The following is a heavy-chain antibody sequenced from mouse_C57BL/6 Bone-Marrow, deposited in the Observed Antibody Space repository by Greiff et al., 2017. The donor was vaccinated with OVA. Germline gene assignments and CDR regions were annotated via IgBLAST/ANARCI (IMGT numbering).Heavy chain of an antibody. Sequence: QVQLQQSGAELAKPGASVKLSCKASGYTFTSYWMHWVKQRPGQGLEWIGYINPSSGYTKYKQKFKDKATLTADKSSSTAYMQLSSLTYEDSAVYYCAREGYSNYGYFDVWGTGTTVTVSS. CDR1: GYTFTSYW. D-gene: IGHD2-5*01. J-gene: IGHJ1*03. CDR2: INPSSGYT. V-gene: IGHV1-7*01. CDR3: AREGYSNYGYFDV.